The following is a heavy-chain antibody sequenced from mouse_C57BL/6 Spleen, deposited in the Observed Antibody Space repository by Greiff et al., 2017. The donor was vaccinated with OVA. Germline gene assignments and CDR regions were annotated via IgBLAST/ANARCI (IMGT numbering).Heavy chain of an antibody. Sequence: QVQLQQSGPELVKPGASVKLSCKASGYTFTSYDINWVQQRPGQGLEWIGWIYPRDGSTKYNEKFKGKATLTVDTSSSTAYMELHSLTSEDSAVYFCAREGDYYGSSYAMDYWGQGTSVTVSS. CDR1: GYTFTSYD. V-gene: IGHV1-85*01. J-gene: IGHJ4*01. CDR2: IYPRDGST. CDR3: AREGDYYGSSYAMDY. D-gene: IGHD1-1*01.